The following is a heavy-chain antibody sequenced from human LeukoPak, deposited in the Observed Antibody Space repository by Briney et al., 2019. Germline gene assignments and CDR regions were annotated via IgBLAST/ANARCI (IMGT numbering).Heavy chain of an antibody. J-gene: IGHJ3*02. CDR1: EFTFSSYA. CDR2: ISGRGGST. V-gene: IGHV3-23*01. CDR3: AKDGYGGEDGFDI. D-gene: IGHD5-12*01. Sequence: GGSLRLSCAASEFTFSSYAMSWVRQAPGKGLEWVSAISGRGGSTYYAESVKGRFTISRDNSKNMLYLQMNSLSPADTAVYYCAKDGYGGEDGFDIWGQGTMVAVSS.